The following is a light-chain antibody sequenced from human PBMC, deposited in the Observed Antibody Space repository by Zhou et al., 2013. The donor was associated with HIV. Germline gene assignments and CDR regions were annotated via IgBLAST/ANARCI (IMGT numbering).Light chain of an antibody. CDR2: AAS. V-gene: IGKV1-27*01. Sequence: DIQMTQSPSSLSASVGDRVTITCRASQGISNYLAWYQQKPGKVPKLLIYAASTLQSGVPSRFSGSGSGTDFTLTISRLQPEDVATYYCQKYNSAPTWTFGQGTKVEYK. J-gene: IGKJ1*01. CDR1: QGISNY. CDR3: QKYNSAPTWT.